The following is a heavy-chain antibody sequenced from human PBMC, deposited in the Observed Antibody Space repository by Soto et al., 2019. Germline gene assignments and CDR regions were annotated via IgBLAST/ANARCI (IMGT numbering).Heavy chain of an antibody. Sequence: PGGSLRLSCAASGFTFSSYGMHWVRQAPGKGLEWVAVISYDGGNKYYADSVKGRFTISRDNSKNTLYLQMNSLRAEDTAVYYCAKSDEAMIVVVNNWGQGTLVTVSS. V-gene: IGHV3-30*18. J-gene: IGHJ4*02. D-gene: IGHD3-22*01. CDR3: AKSDEAMIVVVNN. CDR2: ISYDGGNK. CDR1: GFTFSSYG.